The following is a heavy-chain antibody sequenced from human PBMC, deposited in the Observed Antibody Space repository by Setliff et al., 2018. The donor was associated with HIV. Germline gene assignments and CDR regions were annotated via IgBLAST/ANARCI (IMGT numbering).Heavy chain of an antibody. V-gene: IGHV4-61*02. CDR2: LYISGSA. CDR3: ARGAEYPNWYFDL. Sequence: SQTLSLTCVVSNGSIYSGSYYWSWIRQPAGKGLEWIGRLYISGSANYNPSLTSRVTMSVDTSKNQFSLNLNSLTAADTAIYYCARGAEYPNWYFDLWGRGTLVTVSS. CDR1: NGSIYSGSYY. J-gene: IGHJ2*01.